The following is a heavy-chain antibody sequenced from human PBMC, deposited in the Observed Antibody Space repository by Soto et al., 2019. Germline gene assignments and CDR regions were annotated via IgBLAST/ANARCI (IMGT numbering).Heavy chain of an antibody. CDR3: ARSLLEYQNWIDP. CDR2: INHSGST. J-gene: IGHJ5*02. CDR1: GGSFSGYY. V-gene: IGHV4-34*01. Sequence: SETLSLTCAVYGGSFSGYYWSWIRQPPGKGLEWIGEINHSGSTNYNPSLKSRVTISVDTSKNQFSLKLSSVTAADTAVYYCARSLLEYQNWIDPWGQGTLVTVSS.